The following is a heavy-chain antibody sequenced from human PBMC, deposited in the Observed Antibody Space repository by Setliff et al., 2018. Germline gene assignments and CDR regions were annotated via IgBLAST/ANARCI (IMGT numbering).Heavy chain of an antibody. J-gene: IGHJ4*02. CDR1: GASLSSGNYF. D-gene: IGHD5-12*01. Sequence: KPSETLSLTCTVSGASLSSGNYFWSWIRQPAGKGLEWIGHIYRSGTNDYNPSLKSRVTISPDASQNQISLNVGSVTAADTAIYYCARDRDGYNWLDYWGQGILVTVSS. CDR3: ARDRDGYNWLDY. CDR2: IYRSGTN. V-gene: IGHV4-61*09.